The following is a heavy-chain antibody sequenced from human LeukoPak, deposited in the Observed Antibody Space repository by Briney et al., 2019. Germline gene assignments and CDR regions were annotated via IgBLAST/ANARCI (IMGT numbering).Heavy chain of an antibody. D-gene: IGHD6-13*01. CDR2: IYGGGST. Sequence: GGSLRLSCAASGFTVSSNYMRWVRQAPGKGLEWVSVIYGGGSTDYADSVKGRFTISRDNSKNTLFLQMNSLRADDTAVYFCAKDQKSIAATGYDYWGQGTLVTVSS. CDR3: AKDQKSIAATGYDY. V-gene: IGHV3-53*01. J-gene: IGHJ4*02. CDR1: GFTVSSNY.